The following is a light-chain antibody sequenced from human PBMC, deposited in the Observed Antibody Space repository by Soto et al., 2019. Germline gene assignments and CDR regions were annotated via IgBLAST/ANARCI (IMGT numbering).Light chain of an antibody. CDR2: KAS. Sequence: DIQMTQSPSTLSASVGDRVTITCRASQSISSWLAWYQQKPGKAPKLLIYKASSLESGVPSRFSGSGSGTEFTLTISSLQPDDFATYYCQQHNSYSIPYTFGQGTKLEIK. J-gene: IGKJ2*01. CDR1: QSISSW. V-gene: IGKV1-5*03. CDR3: QQHNSYSIPYT.